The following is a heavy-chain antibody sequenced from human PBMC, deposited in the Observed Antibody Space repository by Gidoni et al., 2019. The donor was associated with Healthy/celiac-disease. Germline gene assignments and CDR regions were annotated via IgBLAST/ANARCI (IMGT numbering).Heavy chain of an antibody. V-gene: IGHV4-34*01. D-gene: IGHD3-10*01. CDR2: INHSGST. CDR3: ARGRGRFGELYSSWFDP. J-gene: IGHJ5*02. CDR1: GGSFSGYY. Sequence: QVQLQQLGAVLLKPSDTLSLTCAVYGGSFSGYYWSWIRQPPGKGLEWIGEINHSGSTNYNPSLERRVTISVDTSKNQFSLKLSSVTAADTDVYYCARGRGRFGELYSSWFDPWGQGTLVNVSS.